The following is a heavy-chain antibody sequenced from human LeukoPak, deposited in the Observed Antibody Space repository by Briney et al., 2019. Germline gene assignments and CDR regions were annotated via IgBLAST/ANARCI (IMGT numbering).Heavy chain of an antibody. J-gene: IGHJ5*02. CDR2: IFPGDSDT. CDR1: GYSFTSYW. D-gene: IGHD6-13*01. Sequence: GESLKISCKGSGYSFTSYWIGWVRQMPGKGLEWMGIIFPGDSDTRYSPSFQGQVTISADKSITTAYLQWSSLKASDTAMYYCARSGHSSSWPYNWFDPWGQGTLVTVSS. V-gene: IGHV5-51*01. CDR3: ARSGHSSSWPYNWFDP.